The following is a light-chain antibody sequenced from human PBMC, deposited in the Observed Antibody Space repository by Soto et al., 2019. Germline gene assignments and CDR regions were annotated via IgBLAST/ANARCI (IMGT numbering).Light chain of an antibody. V-gene: IGKV1-39*01. J-gene: IGKJ2*02. CDR2: AAS. CDR1: QSISRY. CDR3: QQSYSTPRSCT. Sequence: DIQMTQSPSSLSASVGDRVTITCRASQSISRYLNWYQQKPGKAPKLLIYAASSLQSGVPSRFSGSGSGTDFTLTISSLQPEDSATYYCQQSYSTPRSCTFGQGTNLEI.